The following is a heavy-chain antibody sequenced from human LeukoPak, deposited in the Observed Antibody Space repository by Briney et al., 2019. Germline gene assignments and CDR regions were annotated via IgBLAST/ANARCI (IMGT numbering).Heavy chain of an antibody. CDR2: MNPNSGNT. V-gene: IGHV1-8*01. CDR3: TVAPYCGGDCYPGWFDP. D-gene: IGHD2-21*02. CDR1: GYTFTSYD. J-gene: IGHJ5*02. Sequence: ASVKVSCKASGYTFTSYDINWVRQATGQGLEWMGWMNPNSGNTSYAQKFQGRVTMTRNTSISTVYMELSSLRSEDTAVYYCTVAPYCGGDCYPGWFDPWDQGTLVTVSS.